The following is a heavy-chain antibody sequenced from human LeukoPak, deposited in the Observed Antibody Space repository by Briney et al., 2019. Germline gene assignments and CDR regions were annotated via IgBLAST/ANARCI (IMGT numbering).Heavy chain of an antibody. V-gene: IGHV3-7*01. CDR1: GFTFSRYW. J-gene: IGHJ4*02. Sequence: QPGESLRLSCAASGFTFSRYWMTWVRQAPGKGLEWVANIKEDGSAQYYVHSVRGRFTISRDNAKNSLSLQMNSLRVEDTAVYYCARDTGHFKFDYWGQGTLATVSS. D-gene: IGHD3-9*01. CDR2: IKEDGSAQ. CDR3: ARDTGHFKFDY.